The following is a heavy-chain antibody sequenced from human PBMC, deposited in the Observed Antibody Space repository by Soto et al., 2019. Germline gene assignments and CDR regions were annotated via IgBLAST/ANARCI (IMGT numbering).Heavy chain of an antibody. CDR2: ISSSGSTI. D-gene: IGHD3-10*01. Sequence: QVQLVESGGGLVKPGGSLRLSCAASGFTFSDYYMSWIRQAPGKGLEWVSYISSSGSTIYYADSVKGRFTISRDNVKNSLYLQMNSLRAEDTAVYYCARVTKDLLWFGELTLFDYWGQGTLVTVSS. J-gene: IGHJ4*02. V-gene: IGHV3-11*01. CDR1: GFTFSDYY. CDR3: ARVTKDLLWFGELTLFDY.